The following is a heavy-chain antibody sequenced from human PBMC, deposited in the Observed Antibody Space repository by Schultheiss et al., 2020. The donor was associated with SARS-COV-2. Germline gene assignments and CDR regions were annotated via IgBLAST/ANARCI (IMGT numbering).Heavy chain of an antibody. CDR3: ARGTQHAFCGGDCGYFQH. CDR2: INHSGNT. D-gene: IGHD2-21*02. Sequence: SETLSLTCAVYGGSFSGYYWSWIRQPPGKGLVWIGEINHSGNTDYNPSLMSRVTIAIDTSESHLSLKLTSVTAADTAVYYCARGTQHAFCGGDCGYFQHWGQGTLVTVSS. CDR1: GGSFSGYY. J-gene: IGHJ1*01. V-gene: IGHV4-34*01.